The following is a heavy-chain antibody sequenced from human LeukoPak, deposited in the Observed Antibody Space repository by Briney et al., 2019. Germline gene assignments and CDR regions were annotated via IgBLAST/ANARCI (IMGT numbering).Heavy chain of an antibody. V-gene: IGHV1-18*01. J-gene: IGHJ1*01. CDR2: ISAYNGNT. D-gene: IGHD3-22*01. CDR3: ARERDYYDSSGYYYSSGYFQH. CDR1: GYTFTSYG. Sequence: GASVKVSCKASGYTFTSYGISWVRQAPGQGLEWMGWISAYNGNTNYAQKLQGRVTMTTDTSTSTAYMELRSLRSDDTAVYYCARERDYYDSSGYYYSSGYFQHWGQGTLVTVSS.